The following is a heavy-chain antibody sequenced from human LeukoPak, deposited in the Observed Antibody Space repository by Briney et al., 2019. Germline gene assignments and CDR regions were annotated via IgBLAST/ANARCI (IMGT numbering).Heavy chain of an antibody. J-gene: IGHJ5*02. D-gene: IGHD3-10*01. Sequence: SETLSLTCAVYGGSFSGYYRSWIRQPPGKGLEWIGEINLSGSTNYNPSLKSRVTISVDTSKNQFSLKLSSVTAADAAVYYCARRPNSGITMVRQRVNWFDPWGQGTLVTVSS. V-gene: IGHV4-34*01. CDR1: GGSFSGYY. CDR2: INLSGST. CDR3: ARRPNSGITMVRQRVNWFDP.